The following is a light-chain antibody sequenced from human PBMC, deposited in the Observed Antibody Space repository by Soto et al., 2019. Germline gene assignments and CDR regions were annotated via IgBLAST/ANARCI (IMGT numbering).Light chain of an antibody. CDR1: SSDVGGYDY. J-gene: IGLJ1*01. Sequence: QSVLTQPASVSGSPGQSITISCTGTSSDVGGYDYVSWYQQYPGKAPKFMIYEVTNRPSGVSHRFSGSKSGNTASLTIPGLQAEDEADYYCSSYTSSSTLAYVFGTGTKVTVL. CDR3: SSYTSSSTLAYV. CDR2: EVT. V-gene: IGLV2-14*01.